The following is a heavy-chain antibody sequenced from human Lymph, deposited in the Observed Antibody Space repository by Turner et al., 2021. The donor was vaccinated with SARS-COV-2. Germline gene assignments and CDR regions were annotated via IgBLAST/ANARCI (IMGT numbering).Heavy chain of an antibody. CDR2: INPNSGGT. D-gene: IGHD3-3*01. CDR3: ARDVERYNDFWSGYSGGYGLDV. V-gene: IGHV1-2*02. Sequence: QVQLVQSGAEVKKPGASVKVSCQASGYTFTGYYMHWVRQAPGQGVEGMGWINPNSGGTKYAQKFQGRVTRTRDTSISTAYMERSRLRSDDTAVYYCARDVERYNDFWSGYSGGYGLDVWGQGTTVTVSS. CDR1: GYTFTGYY. J-gene: IGHJ6*02.